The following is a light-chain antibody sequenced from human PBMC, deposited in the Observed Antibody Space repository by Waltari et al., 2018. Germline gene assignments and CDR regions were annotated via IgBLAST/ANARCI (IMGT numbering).Light chain of an antibody. CDR2: YDS. V-gene: IGLV3-21*04. CDR3: QVWASTSDRV. CDR1: NIGSEH. Sequence: SYVLTQPPSVSVAPGETARITCGGANIGSEHVHWYQQKPGQAPVVVIYYDSDRSSGVPDRFSGANSVNAATLTISRVEAGDDADYYCQVWASTSDRVFGGGTKLTVV. J-gene: IGLJ2*01.